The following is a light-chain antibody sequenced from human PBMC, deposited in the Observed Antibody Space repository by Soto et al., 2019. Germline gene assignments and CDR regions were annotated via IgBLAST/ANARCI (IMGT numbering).Light chain of an antibody. CDR2: DVT. Sequence: QSALTQPRSVSGSPGQSVTISCIGTSSDVGGYDYVSWFQQHPGKAPQLMIYDVTKRPSGVPDRFSGSRSGNTASLTISGLQAEDEADYYCCSYAGSYADVFGTGTKVTVL. V-gene: IGLV2-11*01. CDR3: CSYAGSYADV. J-gene: IGLJ1*01. CDR1: SSDVGGYDY.